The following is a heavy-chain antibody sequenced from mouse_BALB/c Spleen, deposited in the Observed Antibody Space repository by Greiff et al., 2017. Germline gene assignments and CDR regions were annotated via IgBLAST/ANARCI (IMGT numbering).Heavy chain of an antibody. CDR2: LWWDDDK. CDR3: ARSRAYYRYDEGFAY. D-gene: IGHD2-14*01. CDR1: GFSLSTSGMG. J-gene: IGHJ3*01. Sequence: QVTLKESGPGILKPSQTLSLSCSFSGFSLSTSGMGVGWIRQPSGKGLEWLVHLWWDDDKYYNPSLKSQLTISKDTSRNQVFLKITSVDTADTATYYWARSRAYYRYDEGFAYWGQGTLVTVSA. V-gene: IGHV8-8*01.